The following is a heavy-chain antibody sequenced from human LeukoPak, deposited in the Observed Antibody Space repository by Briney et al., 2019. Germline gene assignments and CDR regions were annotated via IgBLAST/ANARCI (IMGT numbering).Heavy chain of an antibody. V-gene: IGHV4-4*07. Sequence: PSETLSLTCTVSSGSLGSYYWNWLRQPAGKGLEWIGHNYTSGSTNYNPSLKSRVTMSVDTSKNQFSLKLNSVTAADTAFYYCAREYSSSSGKALDYWGQGTLVTVSS. CDR2: NYTSGST. J-gene: IGHJ4*02. CDR3: AREYSSSSGKALDY. CDR1: SGSLGSYY. D-gene: IGHD6-6*01.